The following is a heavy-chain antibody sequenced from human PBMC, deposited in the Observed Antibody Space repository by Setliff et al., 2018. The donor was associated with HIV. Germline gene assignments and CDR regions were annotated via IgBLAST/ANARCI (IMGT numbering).Heavy chain of an antibody. Sequence: SETLSLTCAVYGGSFSNYYWSWIRQPAGKGLEWIGHVYTSGSTNYNPSLKSRIIMSVDTSKNQFSLKLSSVTAADTALYYCARSDSYCAGDCYGVDGVDAFDIWGQGTMVTVSS. D-gene: IGHD2-21*02. CDR3: ARSDSYCAGDCYGVDGVDAFDI. J-gene: IGHJ3*02. CDR2: VYTSGST. V-gene: IGHV4-59*10. CDR1: GGSFSNYY.